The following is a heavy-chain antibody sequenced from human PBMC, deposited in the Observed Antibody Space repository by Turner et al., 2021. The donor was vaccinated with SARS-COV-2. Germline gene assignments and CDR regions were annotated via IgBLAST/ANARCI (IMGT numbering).Heavy chain of an antibody. CDR3: ARDPNAGYYYMDV. CDR1: GFTFRSYG. D-gene: IGHD2-8*01. CDR2: IWYDGSNK. V-gene: IGHV3-33*01. Sequence: QVQLVESGGGLVQPGRSLRLPCEASGFTFRSYGMHWVRQATGKGLEWVAVIWYDGSNKYYADSVKGRFTISRDNSKNTLYLQMNSLRAEDTAVYYCARDPNAGYYYMDVWGKGTTVTVSS. J-gene: IGHJ6*03.